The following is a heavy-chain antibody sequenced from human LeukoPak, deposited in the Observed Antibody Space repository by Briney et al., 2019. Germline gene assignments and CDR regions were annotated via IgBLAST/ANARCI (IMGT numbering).Heavy chain of an antibody. CDR3: ARDSMVRGVIKCYFDY. V-gene: IGHV4-59*01. D-gene: IGHD3-10*01. CDR2: IYYSGST. Sequence: ASETLSLTCTVSGGSISSYYWSWIRQPPGKGLEWIGYIYYSGSTNYNPSLKSRVTMSVDSSKNQFSLKVSSVTAADTAVYYCARDSMVRGVIKCYFDYWGQGTLVTVSS. CDR1: GGSISSYY. J-gene: IGHJ4*02.